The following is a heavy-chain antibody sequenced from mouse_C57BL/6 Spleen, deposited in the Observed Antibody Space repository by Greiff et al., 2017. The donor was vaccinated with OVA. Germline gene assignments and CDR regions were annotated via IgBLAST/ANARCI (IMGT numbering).Heavy chain of an antibody. CDR3: EKELGRVYYAMDY. D-gene: IGHD4-1*01. CDR1: GYTFTSYW. J-gene: IGHJ4*01. CDR2: IHPNSGST. Sequence: QVQLQQPGAELVKPGASVKLSCKASGYTFTSYWMHWVKQRPGQGLEWIGMIHPNSGSTNYNEKFKSKATLTVDKSSSTAYMQLSSLTSEDSAVYDCEKELGRVYYAMDYWGQGTSVTVSS. V-gene: IGHV1-64*01.